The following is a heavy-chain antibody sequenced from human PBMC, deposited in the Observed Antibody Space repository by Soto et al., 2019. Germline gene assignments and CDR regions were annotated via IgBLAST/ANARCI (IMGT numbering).Heavy chain of an antibody. CDR2: ISSSSSTI. Sequence: GGSLRLSCAASGFTFSSYSMNWVRQAPGKGLEWVSYISSSSSTIYYADSVKGRFTISRDNAKNSLYLQMNSLRAEDTAVYYCARRAYYDILTALKHSQLNWFDPWGQGTLVTVSS. D-gene: IGHD3-9*01. J-gene: IGHJ5*02. V-gene: IGHV3-48*01. CDR3: ARRAYYDILTALKHSQLNWFDP. CDR1: GFTFSSYS.